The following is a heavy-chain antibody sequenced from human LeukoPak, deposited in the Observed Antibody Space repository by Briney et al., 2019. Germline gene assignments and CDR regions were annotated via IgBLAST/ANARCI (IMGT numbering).Heavy chain of an antibody. CDR3: ARDRWFDT. J-gene: IGHJ5*02. CDR1: GGSMSRYY. CDR2: IYSTGSS. Sequence: PSETLSLTCTVSGGSMSRYYWSWIRQAAGKAPEWIGRIYSTGSSDYNPSLQSRVTMSVDTSKNQFSLSVSTVTAADTAIYYCARDRWFDTWGQGTLVTVSS. V-gene: IGHV4-4*07.